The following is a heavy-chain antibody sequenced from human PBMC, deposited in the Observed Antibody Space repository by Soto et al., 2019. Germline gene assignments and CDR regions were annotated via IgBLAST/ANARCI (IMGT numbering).Heavy chain of an antibody. CDR2: INPNSGGT. CDR3: AREGHSSGWNGIGNTWFDP. Sequence: ASVKVSCKASGYTFTGYYMHWVRQAPGQGLEWMGWINPNSGGTNYAQKFQGWVTMTRDTSISTAYMELSRLRSDDTAVYYCAREGHSSGWNGIGNTWFDPWGQGTLVTVPQ. CDR1: GYTFTGYY. J-gene: IGHJ5*02. D-gene: IGHD6-19*01. V-gene: IGHV1-2*04.